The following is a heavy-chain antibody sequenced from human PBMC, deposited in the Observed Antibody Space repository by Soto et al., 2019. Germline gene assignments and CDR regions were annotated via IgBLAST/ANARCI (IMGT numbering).Heavy chain of an antibody. J-gene: IGHJ6*02. Sequence: GGSMRLSCAASGFTFSSYAMSWVRQAPGKGLEWVSAISGSGGSTYYADSVRGRFTISRDNSKNTLYLQMNSLRAEDTAVYYCAKEGAGFYYYCGMDVWGQGTTVTVSS. CDR2: ISGSGGST. V-gene: IGHV3-23*01. CDR1: GFTFSSYA. CDR3: AKEGAGFYYYCGMDV.